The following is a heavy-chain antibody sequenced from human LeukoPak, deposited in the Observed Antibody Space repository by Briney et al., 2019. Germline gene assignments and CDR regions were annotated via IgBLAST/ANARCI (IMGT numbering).Heavy chain of an antibody. V-gene: IGHV3-30*18. J-gene: IGHJ4*02. CDR1: GFTFSSYG. D-gene: IGHD3-22*01. CDR2: ISYDGSNK. Sequence: GRSLRLSCAASGFTFSSYGMHWVRQAPGKGLEWVAVISYDGSNKYYADSVKGRFTISRDNSKNTLYLQMNSLRAEDTAVYYCAKDSMYYYDSSGYASWERGELIDYWGQGTLVTVSS. CDR3: AKDSMYYYDSSGYASWERGELIDY.